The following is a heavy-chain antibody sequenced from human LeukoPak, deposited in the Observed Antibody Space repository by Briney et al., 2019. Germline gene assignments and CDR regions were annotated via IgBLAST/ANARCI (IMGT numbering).Heavy chain of an antibody. Sequence: GGSLRLSCAASGFTLNTFSMSWVRQAPGRGLEWVAYISSDSWTIYYGDSVKGRITISRDNAKNSLYLQTNSLRAEDTAVYYCVREPRYSSHWYYFDYWGQGTLVTVSS. CDR2: ISSDSWTI. D-gene: IGHD6-13*01. J-gene: IGHJ4*02. V-gene: IGHV3-48*01. CDR3: VREPRYSSHWYYFDY. CDR1: GFTLNTFS.